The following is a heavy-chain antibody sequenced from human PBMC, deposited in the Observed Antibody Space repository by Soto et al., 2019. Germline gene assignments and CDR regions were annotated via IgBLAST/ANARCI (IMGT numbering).Heavy chain of an antibody. CDR3: ARFWGYCISTSCSSYYYYGMDV. Sequence: QVQLVQSGAEVKKPGSSVKVSCKASGGTFSSYAISWVRQAPGQGLEWMGGIIPIFGTANYAQKFQGRVTITADESTSTAYMELRSLRSEDTAVYYCARFWGYCISTSCSSYYYYGMDVWGQGTTVTVSS. J-gene: IGHJ6*02. D-gene: IGHD2-2*01. CDR1: GGTFSSYA. CDR2: IIPIFGTA. V-gene: IGHV1-69*12.